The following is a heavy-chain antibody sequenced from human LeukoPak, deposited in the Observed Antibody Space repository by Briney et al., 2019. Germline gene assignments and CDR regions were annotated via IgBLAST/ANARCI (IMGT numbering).Heavy chain of an antibody. CDR2: INSDARNT. D-gene: IGHD3-3*01. Sequence: PGGSLRLSCAASGFTFSSYWMYWVRQAPGKGLVWVSRINSDARNTNYADSVQGRFTISRDNAKNTLYLQMNSLRVEDTAVYYCASGIGVGDSFDIWGQRTMVTVSS. V-gene: IGHV3-74*01. J-gene: IGHJ3*02. CDR1: GFTFSSYW. CDR3: ASGIGVGDSFDI.